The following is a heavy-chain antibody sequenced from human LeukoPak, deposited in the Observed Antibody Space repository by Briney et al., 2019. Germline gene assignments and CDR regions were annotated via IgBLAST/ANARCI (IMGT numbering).Heavy chain of an antibody. CDR1: GFTFSSYA. V-gene: IGHV3-23*01. D-gene: IGHD2-2*01. CDR3: AKDVGRNQLLSVY. Sequence: PGGSLRLSCAASGFTFSSYAMSWVRQAPGKGLEWVSAISGSGGSTYYADSVKGRFTISRDNSKNTLYLQMNSLRAEETAVYYCAKDVGRNQLLSVYWGQGTLVTVSS. CDR2: ISGSGGST. J-gene: IGHJ4*02.